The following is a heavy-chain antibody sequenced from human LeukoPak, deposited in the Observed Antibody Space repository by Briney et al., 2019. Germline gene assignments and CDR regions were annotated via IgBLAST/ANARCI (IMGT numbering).Heavy chain of an antibody. J-gene: IGHJ4*02. V-gene: IGHV3-48*02. CDR1: GFTFSSYS. D-gene: IGHD4-17*01. Sequence: GGSLRLSCAASGFTFSSYSMNWVRQAPGKGLEWVSYISSSSSAIYYADSVKGRFTISRDNAKNSLYLQTNSLRDEDTAFYYCARGLTTVTRSPFDYWGQGTLVTVSS. CDR3: ARGLTTVTRSPFDY. CDR2: ISSSSSAI.